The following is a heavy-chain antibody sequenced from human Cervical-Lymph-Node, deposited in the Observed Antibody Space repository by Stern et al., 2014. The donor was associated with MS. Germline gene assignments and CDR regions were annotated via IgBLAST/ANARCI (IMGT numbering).Heavy chain of an antibody. CDR3: SRDSSGDY. V-gene: IGHV3-72*01. Sequence: EVQLVESGGGLVQPGGSLRLSCAASGFSFSDFYMDWVRQAHGKGLEWVGRSRNKAKSYTTDYAASVKGRFTISRDDSKNSLYLQMNSLKTEDTAVYYCSRDSSGDYWGPGTLVTVSS. J-gene: IGHJ4*02. CDR1: GFSFSDFY. CDR2: SRNKAKSYTT.